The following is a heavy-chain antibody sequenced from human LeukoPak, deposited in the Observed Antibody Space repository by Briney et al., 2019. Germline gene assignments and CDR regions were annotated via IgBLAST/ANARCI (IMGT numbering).Heavy chain of an antibody. J-gene: IGHJ4*02. CDR3: ARAVGGRYFDY. CDR1: GYTFTGYY. D-gene: IGHD1-26*01. CDR2: INPNSGGT. V-gene: IGHV1-2*04. Sequence: ASVKVSCKASGYTFTGYYVHWVRQAPGQGLEWMGWINPNSGGTNYAQKFQGWVTMTRDTSISTAYMELSRLRSDDTAVYYCARAVGGRYFDYWGQGTLVTVSS.